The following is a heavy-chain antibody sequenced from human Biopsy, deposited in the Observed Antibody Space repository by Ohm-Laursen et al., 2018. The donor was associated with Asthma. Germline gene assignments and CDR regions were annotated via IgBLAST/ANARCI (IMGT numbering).Heavy chain of an antibody. V-gene: IGHV2-70*01. Sequence: TQTLTLTRTFSGFSLSTSGMRASWIRQPPGKAMEWLALIYWYDDKYHSTSLKPRLNISKDTSKNQVVLTMTNMDPYYTATYYCARMGGSRIFDYWGQGTLVTVSS. CDR2: IYWYDDK. CDR3: ARMGGSRIFDY. CDR1: GFSLSTSGMR. J-gene: IGHJ4*02. D-gene: IGHD3-10*01.